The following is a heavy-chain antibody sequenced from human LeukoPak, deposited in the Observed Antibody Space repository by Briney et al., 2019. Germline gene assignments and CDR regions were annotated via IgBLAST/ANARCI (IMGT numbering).Heavy chain of an antibody. CDR1: SASISSSDFF. D-gene: IGHD4-23*01. V-gene: IGHV4-39*07. CDR3: ARVRNGGDSLLTYYFDS. Sequence: SETLSLTCTVSSASISSSDFFWAWIRQPPGKCLEWIGHFSYSGSTHYNPSLKSRFFITADASKNQFSLQLTSVTAADTAVYYCARVRNGGDSLLTYYFDSWGQGTPVTVSS. CDR2: FSYSGST. J-gene: IGHJ4*02.